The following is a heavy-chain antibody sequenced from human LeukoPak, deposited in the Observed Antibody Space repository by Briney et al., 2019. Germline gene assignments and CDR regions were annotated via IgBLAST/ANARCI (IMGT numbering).Heavy chain of an antibody. CDR3: AKGDIVATIDWFDP. CDR2: INGSGGST. J-gene: IGHJ5*02. CDR1: GFTFSSYA. V-gene: IGHV3-23*01. D-gene: IGHD5-12*01. Sequence: GGSLRLSCAASGFTFSSYAMSWVRQAPGKGLEWVSDINGSGGSTYYADSVKGRFTISRDNSKNTLYLQMNSLRVEDTAVYYCAKGDIVATIDWFDPWGQGTLVTVSS.